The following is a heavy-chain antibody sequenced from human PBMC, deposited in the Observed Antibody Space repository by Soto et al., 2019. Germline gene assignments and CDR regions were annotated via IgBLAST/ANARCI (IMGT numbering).Heavy chain of an antibody. V-gene: IGHV4-39*01. CDR2: IYYSGST. D-gene: IGHD2-15*01. Sequence: QLQLQESGPGLVKPSETLSLTCTVSGGSISSSSYYWGWIRQPPGKGLEWIGSIYYSGSTYYNPSLKSRVTISVDTSKNQFSLKLSSVTAADTAVYYCASTPLNYCSGGSCYGYYYYYYMDVWGKGTTVTVSS. CDR3: ASTPLNYCSGGSCYGYYYYYYMDV. J-gene: IGHJ6*03. CDR1: GGSISSSSYY.